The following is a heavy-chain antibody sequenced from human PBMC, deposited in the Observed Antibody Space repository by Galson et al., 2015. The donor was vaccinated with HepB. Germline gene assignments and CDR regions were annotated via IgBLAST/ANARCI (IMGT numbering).Heavy chain of an antibody. CDR2: TYYWSKWYN. J-gene: IGHJ3*02. D-gene: IGHD7-27*01. V-gene: IGHV6-1*01. Sequence: CAISGDSVSSNSAAWNWIRQSPSRGLEWLGRTYYWSKWYNDYAISVRSRITINPDTSKNQFSLQLNSVTPEDTAVYYCARSVSTGVDAFDIWGQGTMVTVSS. CDR1: GDSVSSNSAA. CDR3: ARSVSTGVDAFDI.